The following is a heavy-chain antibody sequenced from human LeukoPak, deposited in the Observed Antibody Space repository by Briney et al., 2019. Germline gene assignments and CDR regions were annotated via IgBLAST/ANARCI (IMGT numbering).Heavy chain of an antibody. Sequence: PGGSLRLSCAASGFTFSSYAMSWVRQAPGKGLEWVANIKQDGSDKYYVESVRGRFTISRDNAKNSLFLQMNSLRVEDTAVYYCARGGSSYGSFDSWGQGTLVTVSS. V-gene: IGHV3-7*04. CDR3: ARGGSSYGSFDS. J-gene: IGHJ4*02. CDR2: IKQDGSDK. CDR1: GFTFSSYA. D-gene: IGHD3-10*01.